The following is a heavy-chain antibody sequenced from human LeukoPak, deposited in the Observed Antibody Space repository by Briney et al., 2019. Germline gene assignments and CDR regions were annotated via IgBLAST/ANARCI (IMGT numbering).Heavy chain of an antibody. CDR3: ARAQLGLSNYYYYMDV. Sequence: SVKVSCKASGGTFSSYAISWVRQAPGQGLEWMGGIIPIFGTANYAQKFQGRATITTDESTSTAYMELSSLRSEDTAVYYCARAQLGLSNYYYYMDVWGKGTTVTVSS. CDR2: IIPIFGTA. J-gene: IGHJ6*03. CDR1: GGTFSSYA. D-gene: IGHD6-6*01. V-gene: IGHV1-69*05.